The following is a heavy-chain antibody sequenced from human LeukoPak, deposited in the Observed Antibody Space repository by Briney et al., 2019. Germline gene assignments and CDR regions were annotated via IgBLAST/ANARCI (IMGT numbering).Heavy chain of an antibody. CDR2: ISIYNGNT. V-gene: IGHV1-18*04. CDR3: ARDCRTTSCQVDY. Sequence: ASVKVSCKTSGFTFSSYGISWVRQAPGQGLEWTGWISIYNGNTNYAQKFQGRVTMTTDTSTNTVYMELRSLTSDDTAVYFCARDCRTTSCQVDYWGQGTLVTVSS. CDR1: GFTFSSYG. D-gene: IGHD2-2*01. J-gene: IGHJ4*02.